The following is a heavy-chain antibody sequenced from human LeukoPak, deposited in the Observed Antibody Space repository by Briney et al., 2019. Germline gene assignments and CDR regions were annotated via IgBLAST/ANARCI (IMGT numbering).Heavy chain of an antibody. CDR2: INPNSGGT. J-gene: IGHJ6*02. CDR3: ARVPEYCSGGSCYVLSDYGMDV. Sequence: ASVKVSCKASGYTFTGYYMHWVRQAPGQGLEWMGWINPNSGGTNYAQKFQGRVTMTRDTSISTAYMELSRLRSDDTAVYYCARVPEYCSGGSCYVLSDYGMDVWGQGTTVTVPS. CDR1: GYTFTGYY. V-gene: IGHV1-2*02. D-gene: IGHD2-15*01.